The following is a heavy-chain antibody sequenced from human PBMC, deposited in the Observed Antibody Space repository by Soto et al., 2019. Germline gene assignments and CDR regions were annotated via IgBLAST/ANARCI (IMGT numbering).Heavy chain of an antibody. V-gene: IGHV4-31*03. Sequence: PSETLSLTCTVSGGSISSGGYYWSWIRQHPGKGLEWIGYIYYSGSTYYNPSLKSRVTISVDTSKNQFSLKLSSVTAADTAVYYCAREGGYSYGTRLFDYWGQGTLVTVSS. CDR3: AREGGYSYGTRLFDY. CDR2: IYYSGST. J-gene: IGHJ4*02. D-gene: IGHD5-18*01. CDR1: GGSISSGGYY.